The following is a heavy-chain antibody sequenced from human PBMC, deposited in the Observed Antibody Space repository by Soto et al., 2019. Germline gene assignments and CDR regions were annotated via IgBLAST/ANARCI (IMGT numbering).Heavy chain of an antibody. CDR3: ARRGQDCSGGSCYYGAFDI. J-gene: IGHJ3*02. CDR1: GGSISSYY. Sequence: QVQLQESGPGLVKPSETLSLTCTVSGGSISSYYWSWIRQPPGKGLEWIGYIYYSGSTNYNPSLKSRVTTSVDTSKNQFSLKLSSVTAADTAVYYCARRGQDCSGGSCYYGAFDIWGQGTMVTVSS. CDR2: IYYSGST. V-gene: IGHV4-59*08. D-gene: IGHD2-15*01.